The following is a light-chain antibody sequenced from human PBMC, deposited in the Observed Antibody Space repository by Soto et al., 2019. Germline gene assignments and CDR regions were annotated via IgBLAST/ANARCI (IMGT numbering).Light chain of an antibody. V-gene: IGKV3D-15*01. Sequence: EIVLTQSPATLSLSPGARAPLSCRASQSIGLAIAWYPHKPGQAPRLLIFDASQRATGIPARFRGSGSGTEFTLTISSLQSEDFAVYYCQQYNNWHWTFGQGTKVDNK. CDR1: QSIGLA. CDR3: QQYNNWHWT. CDR2: DAS. J-gene: IGKJ1*01.